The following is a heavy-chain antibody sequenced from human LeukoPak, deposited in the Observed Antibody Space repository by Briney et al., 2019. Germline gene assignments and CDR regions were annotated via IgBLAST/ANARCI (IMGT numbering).Heavy chain of an antibody. CDR1: GFTFSSYE. J-gene: IGHJ4*02. CDR2: ISSSGSTM. Sequence: PGGSLRLSCAASGFTFSSYEMNWVRQAPGKGLEWVSYISSSGSTMYYADSVKGRFTISRDNAKNSLYLQMNSLRAEDTAVYYCARATGRLVSDYWGQGTLVTVSS. D-gene: IGHD6-19*01. V-gene: IGHV3-48*03. CDR3: ARATGRLVSDY.